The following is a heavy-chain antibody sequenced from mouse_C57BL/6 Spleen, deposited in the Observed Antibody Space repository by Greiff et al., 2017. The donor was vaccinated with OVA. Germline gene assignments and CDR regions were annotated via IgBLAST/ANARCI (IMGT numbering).Heavy chain of an antibody. D-gene: IGHD1-1*01. V-gene: IGHV7-3*01. CDR3: ARYMTTVGYFDV. CDR2: IRNKANGYTT. J-gene: IGHJ1*03. Sequence: EVKLVESGGGLVQPGGSLSLSCAASGFTFTDYYMSWVRQPPGKALEWLGFIRNKANGYTTEYSASVKGRFTISRDNSQSILYLQMKALRAEDSATYYCARYMTTVGYFDVWGTGTTVTVSS. CDR1: GFTFTDYY.